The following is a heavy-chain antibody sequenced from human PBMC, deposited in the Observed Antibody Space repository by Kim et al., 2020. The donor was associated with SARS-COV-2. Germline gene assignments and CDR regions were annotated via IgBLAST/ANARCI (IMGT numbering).Heavy chain of an antibody. CDR2: GHT. CDR3: ARGSEGAFDI. J-gene: IGHJ3*02. Sequence: GHTGYAQKVQGRITMTRNTSIATAYMELSSLGSDDTAVYYCARGSEGAFDIWGQGTVVTVSS. V-gene: IGHV1-8*01.